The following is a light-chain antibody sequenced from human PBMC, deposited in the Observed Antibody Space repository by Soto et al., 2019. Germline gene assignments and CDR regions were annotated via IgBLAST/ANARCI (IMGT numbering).Light chain of an antibody. V-gene: IGKV3-20*01. Sequence: IVLTQSPRTLSLAPGVPATLSCRASQSVSSRYVVGLAWYQQKPGQAPRLLMYGASSRATGIPDRFSGSGSGTDFTLTISRVEPEDFAVYFCQQYGSSPQTFGQGTKVDI. CDR2: GAS. J-gene: IGKJ1*01. CDR1: QSVSSRY. CDR3: QQYGSSPQT.